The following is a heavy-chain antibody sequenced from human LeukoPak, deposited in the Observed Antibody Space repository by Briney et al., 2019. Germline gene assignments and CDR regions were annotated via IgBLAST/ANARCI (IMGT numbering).Heavy chain of an antibody. CDR2: ITISSSYI. CDR1: GFTFSTYS. Sequence: PGGSLRLSCAASGFTFSTYSMNWVRQAPGKGLEWVSSITISSSYIYYADSVRGRFTISRDNAKNSLYLQKNSLRAEDTAVYYCARDRGSGWFMFDYWGQGTLVTVSS. V-gene: IGHV3-21*01. CDR3: ARDRGSGWFMFDY. J-gene: IGHJ4*02. D-gene: IGHD6-19*01.